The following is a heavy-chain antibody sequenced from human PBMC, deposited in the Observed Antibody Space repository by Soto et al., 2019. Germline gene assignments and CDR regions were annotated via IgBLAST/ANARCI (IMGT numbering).Heavy chain of an antibody. D-gene: IGHD2-2*01. CDR1: GFIFSSYS. V-gene: IGHV3-30-3*01. CDR2: ISYDGSNR. CDR3: ARGGGGYCSSTSCFYYGMDV. J-gene: IGHJ6*02. Sequence: GGSLRLSCAASGFIFSSYSIHWVRQAPGKGLEWMTIISYDGSNRYYADSVKGRFTISRDNSKNTLYLQMNSLRAEDTAVYYCARGGGGYCSSTSCFYYGMDVWGQGTTVTVSS.